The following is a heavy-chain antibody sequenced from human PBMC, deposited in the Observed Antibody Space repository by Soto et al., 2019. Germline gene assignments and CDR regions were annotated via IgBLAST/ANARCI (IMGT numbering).Heavy chain of an antibody. CDR1: GYTFTSYG. CDR2: ISAYNGNT. D-gene: IGHD2-15*01. V-gene: IGHV1-18*01. Sequence: QVQLVQSGAEVKKPGASVKVSCKASGYTFTSYGISWVRQAPGQGLEWMGWISAYNGNTNYAQKLQGRVTMTTDTSTSTAYMGLRSLRSDDTAVYYCARDLRDIVVVVAADVAGWFDPWGQGTLVTVSS. J-gene: IGHJ5*02. CDR3: ARDLRDIVVVVAADVAGWFDP.